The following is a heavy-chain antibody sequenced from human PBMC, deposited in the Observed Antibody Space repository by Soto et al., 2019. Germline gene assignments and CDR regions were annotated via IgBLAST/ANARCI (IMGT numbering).Heavy chain of an antibody. CDR2: IIPIFGTA. J-gene: IGHJ3*02. CDR3: AGVIKAAGAWDI. D-gene: IGHD6-25*01. CDR1: GGTFSSSA. Sequence: QVQLVQSGAAVKKPGSSVQVSCKASGGTFSSSAISWVRQAPGQGLEWMGGIIPIFGTANYAQKFQGRVTITADESTSTAYMELSSRRSEDTAVYYCAGVIKAAGAWDIWGQGTMVTVSS. V-gene: IGHV1-69*01.